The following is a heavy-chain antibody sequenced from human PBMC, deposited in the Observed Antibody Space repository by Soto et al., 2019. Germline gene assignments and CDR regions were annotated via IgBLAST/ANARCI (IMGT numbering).Heavy chain of an antibody. J-gene: IGHJ4*02. Sequence: SETLSLTCTVSGGSISSGDSYWSWIRQPPGKGLEWIGYIYYSGSTYYNPSLKSRVTISVDTSKNQFSLKLSSVTAADTAVYYCARDRGGYERIDYWGQGXLVTVSS. D-gene: IGHD5-12*01. V-gene: IGHV4-30-4*01. CDR2: IYYSGST. CDR1: GGSISSGDSY. CDR3: ARDRGGYERIDY.